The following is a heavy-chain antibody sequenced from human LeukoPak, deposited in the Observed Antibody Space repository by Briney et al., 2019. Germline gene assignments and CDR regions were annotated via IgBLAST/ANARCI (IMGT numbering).Heavy chain of an antibody. J-gene: IGHJ4*02. D-gene: IGHD4-17*01. CDR2: ISSSSSYI. CDR1: GFTFSSYS. CDR3: ARAHRDYGDLLAKDY. V-gene: IGHV3-21*01. Sequence: PGGSLTLSRAAAGFTFSSYSMNSVRQAPGKGLEWVSSISSSSSYIYYAYSVKGRFTISRDDTKNSLYLQRSSLRAEDTAVYYCARAHRDYGDLLAKDYWGQGTLVTVSS.